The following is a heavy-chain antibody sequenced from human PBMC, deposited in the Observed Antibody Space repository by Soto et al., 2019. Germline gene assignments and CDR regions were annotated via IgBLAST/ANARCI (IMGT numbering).Heavy chain of an antibody. CDR2: IYYSGST. CDR3: ARTTSWYGDDY. J-gene: IGHJ4*02. V-gene: IGHV4-31*03. CDR1: GGSISSGGYY. Sequence: KTSETLSLTCTVSGGSISSGGYYWSWIRQHPGKGLEWIGYIYYSGSTYYNPSLKSRVTISVDTSKNQFSLKLSSVTAAGTAVYYCARTTSWYGDDYWGQGTLVTVSS. D-gene: IGHD6-13*01.